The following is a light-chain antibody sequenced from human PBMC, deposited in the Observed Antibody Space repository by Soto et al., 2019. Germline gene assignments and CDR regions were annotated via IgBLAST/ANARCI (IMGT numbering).Light chain of an antibody. Sequence: QSALTQPASVSGSPGQSITISCTGSISDVGGYDFVSWYQHCPGKAPKLIIYDVSNRPSGISHRFSGSKSGNTASLTISGLQAGDEADYYCSSSTTTSTPYVFGTGTKVTVL. CDR2: DVS. J-gene: IGLJ1*01. CDR3: SSSTTTSTPYV. V-gene: IGLV2-14*03. CDR1: ISDVGGYDF.